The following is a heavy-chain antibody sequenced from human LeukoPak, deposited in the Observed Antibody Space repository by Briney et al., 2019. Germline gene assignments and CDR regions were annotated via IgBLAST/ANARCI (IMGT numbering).Heavy chain of an antibody. Sequence: GASVKVSSKASGYTFTSYGISWVRQAPGQGLEWMGWISAYNGNTNYAQKLQGRVTMTTDTSTSTAYMELRSLRSDDTAVYYCARVFSSGWGYNWFDAWGQGTLVTVSS. CDR3: ARVFSSGWGYNWFDA. CDR2: ISAYNGNT. CDR1: GYTFTSYG. D-gene: IGHD6-19*01. J-gene: IGHJ5*02. V-gene: IGHV1-18*01.